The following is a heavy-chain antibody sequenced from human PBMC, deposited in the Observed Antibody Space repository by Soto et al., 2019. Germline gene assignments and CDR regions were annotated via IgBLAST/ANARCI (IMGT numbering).Heavy chain of an antibody. V-gene: IGHV3-73*01. J-gene: IGHJ4*02. D-gene: IGHD5-18*01. Sequence: GGSLRLSCAASGFNFRDSAMHWVRQASGKGLEWVGRIRNKTNNYATAFNAPVKGRFTISRDDSKNMVYLQMNSLKLDDTAVYYCTSRRDWTAVEPLDYWGQGTLVNVS. CDR3: TSRRDWTAVEPLDY. CDR1: GFNFRDSA. CDR2: IRNKTNNYAT.